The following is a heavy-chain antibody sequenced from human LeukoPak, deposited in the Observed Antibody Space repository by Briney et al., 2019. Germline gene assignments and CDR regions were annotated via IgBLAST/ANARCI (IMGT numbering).Heavy chain of an antibody. Sequence: SETLSLTCTVSGGSISSSSYYWGWIRQPPGKGLEWIGSIYYSGSTYYNPSLKSRVTISVDTSKNQFSLKLSSVTAADTAVYYCARDYLWEGVYWGQGTLVTVSS. J-gene: IGHJ4*02. CDR3: ARDYLWEGVY. D-gene: IGHD3-16*01. V-gene: IGHV4-39*07. CDR2: IYYSGST. CDR1: GGSISSSSYY.